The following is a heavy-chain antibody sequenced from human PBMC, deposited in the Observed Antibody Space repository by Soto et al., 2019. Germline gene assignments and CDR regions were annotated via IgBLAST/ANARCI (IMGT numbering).Heavy chain of an antibody. D-gene: IGHD4-17*01. CDR2: ISTYNGDA. Sequence: ASVKVSWKTSGYTFSRSGISWVRQAPGQGLEWMGWISTYNGDANYAQKLQGRVTMTTDTSTSTAFMELGSLTSDDTAVYYCARSGSVPSHYYGLVVWG. CDR1: GYTFSRSG. V-gene: IGHV1-18*01. J-gene: IGHJ6*02. CDR3: ARSGSVPSHYYGLVV.